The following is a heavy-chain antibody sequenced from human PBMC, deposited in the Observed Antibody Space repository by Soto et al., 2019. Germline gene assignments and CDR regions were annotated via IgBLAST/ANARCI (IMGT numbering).Heavy chain of an antibody. CDR3: ARQIYDSDTGPNFQYYFDS. J-gene: IGHJ4*02. CDR1: GYSFAGYW. D-gene: IGHD3-22*01. Sequence: GESLKISCKGSGYSFAGYWITWVRQKPGKGLEWMGRIDPSDSQTYYSPSFRGRVTISVIKSITTVFLQWSSLRASDTAMYYCARQIYDSDTGPNFQYYFDSWGQGTPVTVSS. CDR2: IDPSDSQT. V-gene: IGHV5-10-1*01.